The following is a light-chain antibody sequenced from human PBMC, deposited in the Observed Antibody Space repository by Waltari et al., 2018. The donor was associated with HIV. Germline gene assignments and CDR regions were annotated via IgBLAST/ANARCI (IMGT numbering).Light chain of an antibody. CDR3: AAWDDSLSGPV. CDR1: SSHTGNNY. V-gene: IGLV1-47*02. Sequence: QSVLTQPASASGTPGQRVTSPCSGSSSHTGNNYVYWYQQIPGTAPKVLIYSSNQRPSGVPDRFSGSKSGTSASLAISGLRSEDEADYYCAAWDDSLSGPVFGGGTKVTVL. J-gene: IGLJ3*02. CDR2: SSN.